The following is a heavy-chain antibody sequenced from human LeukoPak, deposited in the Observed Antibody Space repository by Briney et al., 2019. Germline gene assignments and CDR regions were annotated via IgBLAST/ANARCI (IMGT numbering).Heavy chain of an antibody. V-gene: IGHV1-24*01. CDR3: ARDSPGQQWLVQVIDY. CDR1: GYTLTELS. D-gene: IGHD6-19*01. J-gene: IGHJ4*02. CDR2: FDPEDGET. Sequence: ASVKVSCTVSGYTLTELSMHWVRQAPGKGLEWMGGFDPEDGETIYAQKFQGRVTMTRDTSTSTVYMELSSLRSEDTAVYYCARDSPGQQWLVQVIDYWGQGTLVTVSS.